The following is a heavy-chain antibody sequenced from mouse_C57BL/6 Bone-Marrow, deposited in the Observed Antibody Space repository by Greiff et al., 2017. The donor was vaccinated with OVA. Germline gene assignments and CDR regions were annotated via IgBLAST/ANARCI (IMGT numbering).Heavy chain of an antibody. V-gene: IGHV1-50*01. Sequence: QVQLQPSGAELVKPGASVKLSFKASGYTFTSYWMQWVKQRPGQGLGWIGWIAPSDSYTTYNQKFKGKATLTLDTSSSTAYMQLSSLTSEDSAVYYCARGGNYVAMDYWGQGTSVTVSS. J-gene: IGHJ4*01. CDR3: ARGGNYVAMDY. CDR1: GYTFTSYW. D-gene: IGHD2-1*01. CDR2: IAPSDSYT.